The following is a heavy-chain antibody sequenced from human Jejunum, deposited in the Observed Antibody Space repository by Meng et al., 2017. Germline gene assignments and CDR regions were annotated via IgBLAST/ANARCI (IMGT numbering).Heavy chain of an antibody. V-gene: IGHV3-23*01. J-gene: IGHJ1*01. CDR3: TRDCGGGVCLEYFHH. CDR2: MSGSGDRA. CDR1: GFTFSTYA. D-gene: IGHD2-21*01. Sequence: GESLKISCAASGFTFSTYAMSWVRQAPGKGPAWVSDMSGSGDRAYYAQPAKGRFTISRDNSKNMLFLQMDSLSVEDTAVYYCTRDCGGGVCLEYFHHWGQGTLVTVSS.